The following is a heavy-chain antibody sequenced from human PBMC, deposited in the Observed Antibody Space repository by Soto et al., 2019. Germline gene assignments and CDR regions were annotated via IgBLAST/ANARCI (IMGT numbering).Heavy chain of an antibody. Sequence: EVQLAESGGGLVQPGGSLRLSCAASGFTFSSYEMNWVRQAPGKGLEWVSYISSSGSTIYYADSVKGRFTISRDNAKNSLYLQMNSLRAEDTAVYYCARDFSGWSFDYWGQGTLVTVSS. D-gene: IGHD6-19*01. V-gene: IGHV3-48*03. J-gene: IGHJ4*02. CDR3: ARDFSGWSFDY. CDR2: ISSSGSTI. CDR1: GFTFSSYE.